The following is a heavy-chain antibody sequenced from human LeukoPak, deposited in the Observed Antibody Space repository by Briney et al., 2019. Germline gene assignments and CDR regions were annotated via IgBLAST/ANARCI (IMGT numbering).Heavy chain of an antibody. V-gene: IGHV4-38-2*02. Sequence: PSETLSLTCTVSGYSISSGYYWGWIRQPPGKGLEWIGSIYHSGSTYYNPSLKSRVTISVDTSKNQFSLKLSSVTAADTAVYYCARTYLYYYDSSGYSYFDYWGQGTLVTVSS. CDR3: ARTYLYYYDSSGYSYFDY. D-gene: IGHD3-22*01. CDR2: IYHSGST. J-gene: IGHJ4*02. CDR1: GYSISSGYY.